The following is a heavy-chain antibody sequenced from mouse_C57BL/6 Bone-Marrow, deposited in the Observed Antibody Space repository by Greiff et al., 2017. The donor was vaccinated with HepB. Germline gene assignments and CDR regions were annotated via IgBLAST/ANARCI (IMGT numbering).Heavy chain of an antibody. Sequence: VKLQQPGAELVKPGASVKVSCKASGYTFTSYWMHWVKQRPGQGLEWIGRIHPSDSDTNYNQKFKGKATLTVDKSSSTAYMQLSSLTSEDSAVYYCAIVSIYYGYDGAGWGQGTLVTVSA. D-gene: IGHD2-2*01. CDR1: GYTFTSYW. CDR2: IHPSDSDT. CDR3: AIVSIYYGYDGAG. J-gene: IGHJ3*01. V-gene: IGHV1-74*01.